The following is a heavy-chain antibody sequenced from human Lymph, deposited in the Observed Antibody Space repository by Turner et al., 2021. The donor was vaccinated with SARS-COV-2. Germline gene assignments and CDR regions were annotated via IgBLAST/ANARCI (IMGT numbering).Heavy chain of an antibody. J-gene: IGHJ4*02. Sequence: QVQLVQSGGEGKKPGALVKVSLKGSGYTLTELSIHWVRQAPGKGLEWMGGFDPEDGETIYAQKFQGRVTMTEDTSTDTAYMELSSLRSEDTAVYYCATLKSNWKILTGRYYFDFWGQGTLVTVSS. CDR1: GYTLTELS. CDR3: ATLKSNWKILTGRYYFDF. D-gene: IGHD1-1*01. CDR2: FDPEDGET. V-gene: IGHV1-24*01.